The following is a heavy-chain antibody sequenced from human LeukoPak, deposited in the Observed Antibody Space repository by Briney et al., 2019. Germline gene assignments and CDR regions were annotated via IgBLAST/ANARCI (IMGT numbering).Heavy chain of an antibody. CDR3: ARVWVVTAVMDV. CDR2: IIPIFGTA. V-gene: IGHV1-69*06. D-gene: IGHD2-21*02. CDR1: GGTFSSYA. J-gene: IGHJ6*03. Sequence: SVKVSCKASGGTFSSYAIRWVRQAPGQGLEWMGGIIPIFGTANYAQKFQGRVTITADKSTSTAYMELSSLRSEDTAVYYCARVWVVTAVMDVWGKGTTVTVSS.